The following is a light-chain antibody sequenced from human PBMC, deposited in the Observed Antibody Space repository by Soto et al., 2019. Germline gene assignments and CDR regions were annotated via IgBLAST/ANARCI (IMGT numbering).Light chain of an antibody. CDR3: QQYNDYPLT. Sequence: DIQMTQSPSTLSASVGDRVTLTCRASQSLNSELAWYQQKPGKAPNLLIYQASSLKGGVPSRFTGTGSGTELTFTISSQQPGDSATYYCQQYNDYPLTFGGGTKVEIK. V-gene: IGKV1-5*03. CDR2: QAS. CDR1: QSLNSE. J-gene: IGKJ4*01.